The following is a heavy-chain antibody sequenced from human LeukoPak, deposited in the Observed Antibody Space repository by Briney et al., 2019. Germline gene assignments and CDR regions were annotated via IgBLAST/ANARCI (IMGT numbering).Heavy chain of an antibody. J-gene: IGHJ4*02. CDR1: GYSISNNFY. D-gene: IGHD3-22*01. CDR3: GRVDYDLTFDL. Sequence: SETLTLTCTVSGYSISNNFYWAWIRQSPGKGLEWIVSINHSWSTYYNPSLKSRVTISVDTSKNQFSLRLSSVTAADTAMYYCGRVDYDLTFDLWGQGTLVTVSS. CDR2: INHSWST. V-gene: IGHV4-38-2*02.